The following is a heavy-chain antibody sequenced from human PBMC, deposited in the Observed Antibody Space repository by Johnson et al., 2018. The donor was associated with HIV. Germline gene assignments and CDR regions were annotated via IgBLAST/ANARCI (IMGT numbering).Heavy chain of an antibody. CDR3: AKDMGRYSSSSAAFDI. CDR1: GFTFSDYY. Sequence: QVQLVESGGVAIQPGVSLRLSCAASGFTFSDYYMSWIRQAPGKGLEWVSYISSSGSTIYYADSVKGRFTISRDNAKNSLYLQMNSLRAEDTALYYCAKDMGRYSSSSAAFDIWGQGTMVIVSS. D-gene: IGHD6-6*01. V-gene: IGHV3-11*01. CDR2: ISSSGSTI. J-gene: IGHJ3*02.